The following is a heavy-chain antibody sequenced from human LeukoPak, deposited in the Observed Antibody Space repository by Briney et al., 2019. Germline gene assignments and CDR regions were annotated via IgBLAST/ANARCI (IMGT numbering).Heavy chain of an antibody. D-gene: IGHD3-16*02. CDR2: IYYSGST. CDR1: GGSISSYY. CDR3: ARDYPGLDY. V-gene: IGHV4-59*01. J-gene: IGHJ4*02. Sequence: SETLSLTCTVSGGSISSYYWSWIRQPPGKGLEWIGYIYYSGSTNYNPSLKSRVTISVDTSKNQFSLKLSSVTAADTAVYYCARDYPGLDYWGQGTLVTVS.